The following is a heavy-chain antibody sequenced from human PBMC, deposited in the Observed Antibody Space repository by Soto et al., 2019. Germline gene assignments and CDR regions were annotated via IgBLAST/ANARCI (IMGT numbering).Heavy chain of an antibody. CDR1: GYTFTSYY. V-gene: IGHV1-46*03. J-gene: IGHJ5*02. CDR3: ARGAYYDILTGHDNWFDP. Sequence: GVSVKLSSEASGYTFTSYYLHCVRHDPGQGLEWMGIINPSGGSTSYAQKFQGRVTMTRDTSTSTVYMELSSLRSEDTAVYYCARGAYYDILTGHDNWFDPWGQGTLVTVSS. CDR2: INPSGGST. D-gene: IGHD3-9*01.